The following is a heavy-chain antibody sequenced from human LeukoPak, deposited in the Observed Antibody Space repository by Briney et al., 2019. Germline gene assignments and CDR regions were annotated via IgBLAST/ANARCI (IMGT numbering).Heavy chain of an antibody. J-gene: IGHJ3*02. V-gene: IGHV4-38-2*02. Sequence: SETLSLTCTVSGYSISSGYYWGRIRQPPGKGLEWIGSIYHSGSTYYNPSLKSRVTISVDTSKNQFSLKLSSVTAADTAVYYCAREYYYDSSGYPDAFDIWGQGTMVTVSS. CDR3: AREYYYDSSGYPDAFDI. CDR2: IYHSGST. D-gene: IGHD3-22*01. CDR1: GYSISSGYY.